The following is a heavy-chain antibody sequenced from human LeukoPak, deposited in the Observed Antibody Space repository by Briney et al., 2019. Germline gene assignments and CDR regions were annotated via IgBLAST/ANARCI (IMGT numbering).Heavy chain of an antibody. Sequence: SETLSLTCAAYGVSFSGYYWSWIRQPPGKGLEWIGEINHSGSTNYNPSLKSRVTISVDTSKNQFSLKLSSVTAADTAVYYCAREQGFSSSWYLYYYGMDVWGQGTTVTVSS. CDR3: AREQGFSSSWYLYYYGMDV. V-gene: IGHV4-34*01. J-gene: IGHJ6*02. D-gene: IGHD6-13*01. CDR1: GVSFSGYY. CDR2: INHSGST.